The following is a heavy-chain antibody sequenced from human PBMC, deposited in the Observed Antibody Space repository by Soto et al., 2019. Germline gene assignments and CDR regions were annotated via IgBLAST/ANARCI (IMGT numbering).Heavy chain of an antibody. V-gene: IGHV3-23*01. CDR3: ATDRWPFDY. CDR1: GFTFSSYA. CDR2: ISGSGGST. D-gene: IGHD3-16*02. J-gene: IGHJ4*02. Sequence: PGGSLRLSCAASGFTFSSYAMSCVRQAPGKGLEWVSAISGSGGSTYYADSVKGRFTISRDNSKNTLYLQMDSLRAEDTAVYYCATDRWPFDYWGQGTLVTVSS.